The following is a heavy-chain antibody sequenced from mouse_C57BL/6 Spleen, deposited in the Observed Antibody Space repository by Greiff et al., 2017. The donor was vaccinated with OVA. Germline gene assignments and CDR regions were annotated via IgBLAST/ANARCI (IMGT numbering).Heavy chain of an antibody. Sequence: VQLQQSGAELVRPGASVKLSCTASGFNIKDDYMHWVKQRPEQGLEWIGWIDPENGDTEYASKFQGKATITADTSSNTAYLQLSSLTSEDTAVYYCTGGGLRRRYAMDYWGQGTSVTVSS. CDR2: IDPENGDT. D-gene: IGHD2-4*01. CDR3: TGGGLRRRYAMDY. J-gene: IGHJ4*01. V-gene: IGHV14-4*01. CDR1: GFNIKDDY.